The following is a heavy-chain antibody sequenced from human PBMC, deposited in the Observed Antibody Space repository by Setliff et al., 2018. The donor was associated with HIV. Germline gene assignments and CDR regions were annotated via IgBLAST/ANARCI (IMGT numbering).Heavy chain of an antibody. V-gene: IGHV3-7*03. CDR1: GFTFSDYW. CDR2: IKQDGSEK. Sequence: PGGSLRLSCAASGFTFSDYWMTWVRQAPGKGLEWVANIKQDGSEKYCVDSGKGRFTISRDNAKNSLYLQMNSLGAEDTAVYYCARGRRVSSNYYYYYYMDVWGKGTTVTVSS. D-gene: IGHD2-2*01. CDR3: ARGRRVSSNYYYYYYMDV. J-gene: IGHJ6*03.